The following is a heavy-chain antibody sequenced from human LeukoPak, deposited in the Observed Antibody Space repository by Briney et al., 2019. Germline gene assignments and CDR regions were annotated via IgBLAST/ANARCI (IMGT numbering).Heavy chain of an antibody. CDR3: ASYYGDYTLGHYYYYMDV. CDR1: GGTFSSYA. V-gene: IGHV1-69*13. J-gene: IGHJ6*03. D-gene: IGHD4-17*01. Sequence: GASVKVSCKASGGTFSSYAISWVRQAPGQGLEWMGGIIPIFGTANYAQKFQGRVTITADESTSTAYMELSSLRSEDTAVYYCASYYGDYTLGHYYYYMDVWGKGTTVTVSS. CDR2: IIPIFGTA.